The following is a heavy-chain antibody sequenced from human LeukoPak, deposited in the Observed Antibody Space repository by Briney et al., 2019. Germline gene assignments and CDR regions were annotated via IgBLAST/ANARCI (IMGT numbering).Heavy chain of an antibody. D-gene: IGHD6-25*01. V-gene: IGHV4-31*03. Sequence: SETLSLTCTVSGGSINNGGYYWSWIRQHPGKGLEWIGYIYYSGSTYYNPSLKSRVTISVDTSKNQFSLELNSVTAADTAVYYCAAAFDYWGQGTLVTVSS. CDR2: IYYSGST. CDR3: AAAFDY. J-gene: IGHJ4*02. CDR1: GGSINNGGYY.